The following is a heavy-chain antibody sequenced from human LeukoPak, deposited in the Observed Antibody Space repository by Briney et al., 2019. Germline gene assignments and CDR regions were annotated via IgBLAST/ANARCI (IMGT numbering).Heavy chain of an antibody. J-gene: IGHJ4*02. CDR2: IYYSGST. CDR1: GGSISSGDYY. V-gene: IGHV4-30-4*08. CDR3: ARGGYYGSSGYW. Sequence: SETLSLTCTVSGGSISSGDYYWSWIRQPPGKGLEWIGYIYYSGSTYYNPSLKSRVTISVDTSKNQFSLKLSSVTAADTAVYYCARGGYYGSSGYWWGQGTLVTVSS. D-gene: IGHD3-22*01.